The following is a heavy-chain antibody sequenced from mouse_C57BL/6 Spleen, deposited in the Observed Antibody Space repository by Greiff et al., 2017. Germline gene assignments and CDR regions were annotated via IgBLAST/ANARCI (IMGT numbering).Heavy chain of an antibody. CDR1: GYAFTNYL. J-gene: IGHJ3*01. Sequence: VQLVESGAELVRPGTSVKVSCKASGYAFTNYLIEWVKQRPGQGLEWIGVINPGSGGTNYNEKFKGKATLTADKSSSTAYMQLSSLTSEDSAVYFCARYSNGFAYWGQGTLVTVSA. CDR2: INPGSGGT. D-gene: IGHD2-5*01. CDR3: ARYSNGFAY. V-gene: IGHV1-54*01.